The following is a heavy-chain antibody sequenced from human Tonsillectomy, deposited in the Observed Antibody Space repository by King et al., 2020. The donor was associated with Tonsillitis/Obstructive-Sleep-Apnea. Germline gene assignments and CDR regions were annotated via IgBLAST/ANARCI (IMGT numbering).Heavy chain of an antibody. J-gene: IGHJ4*02. CDR1: GGSISSSSYY. V-gene: IGHV4-39*01. CDR2: IYYSGST. Sequence: QLQESGPGLVKPSETLSLTCTVSGGSISSSSYYWGWIRQPPGKGLEWIGSIYYSGSTYYNPSLKSRVTISVDTSKNQFSLKLSSVTAADTAVYYCARQPRFWSGYYVWDYWGQGTLVTVSA. D-gene: IGHD3-3*01. CDR3: ARQPRFWSGYYVWDY.